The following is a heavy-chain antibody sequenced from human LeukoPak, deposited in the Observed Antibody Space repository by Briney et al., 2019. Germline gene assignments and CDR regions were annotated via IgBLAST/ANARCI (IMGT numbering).Heavy chain of an antibody. D-gene: IGHD6-19*01. V-gene: IGHV1-18*01. CDR1: GYTFTSYG. CDR3: ARVPSIAVAGTLDY. Sequence: ASVKVSCKASGYTFTSYGISWVRQAPGQGLEWMGWISAYNGNTNYAQKLQGRVTMTTDTSTSTAYVELRSLRSDDTAVYYCARVPSIAVAGTLDYWGQGTLVTVSS. CDR2: ISAYNGNT. J-gene: IGHJ4*02.